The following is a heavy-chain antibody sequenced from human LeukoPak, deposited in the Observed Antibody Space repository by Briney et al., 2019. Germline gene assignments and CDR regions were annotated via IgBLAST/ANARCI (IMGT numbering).Heavy chain of an antibody. J-gene: IGHJ4*02. CDR2: INHSGST. Sequence: SETLSLTCAVYGVSFSGYYWSWIRQPPGKGLEWIGEINHSGSTNYNPSLKSRVTISVDTSKNQFSLKLSSVTAADTAVYYCARADAQWSYFDYWGQGTLVTVSS. V-gene: IGHV4-34*01. CDR1: GVSFSGYY. D-gene: IGHD6-19*01. CDR3: ARADAQWSYFDY.